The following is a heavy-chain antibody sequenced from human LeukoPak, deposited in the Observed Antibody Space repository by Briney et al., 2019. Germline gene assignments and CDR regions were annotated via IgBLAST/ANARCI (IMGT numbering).Heavy chain of an antibody. CDR3: ARGGGYRYGYYYFDY. CDR1: GFTVSSNY. V-gene: IGHV3-53*01. D-gene: IGHD5-18*01. CDR2: IYSGVST. Sequence: GGSRRLSWAASGFTVSSNYMSWVRQAPGKGLEWGSVIYSGVSTYYADSVKGRFTISRDNSKNTLYLQMNSMRAEDTAVYYCARGGGYRYGYYYFDYWGQGTLVTVSS. J-gene: IGHJ4*02.